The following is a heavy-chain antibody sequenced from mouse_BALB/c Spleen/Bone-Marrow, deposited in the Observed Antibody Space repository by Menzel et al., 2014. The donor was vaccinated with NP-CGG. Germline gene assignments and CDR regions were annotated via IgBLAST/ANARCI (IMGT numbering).Heavy chain of an antibody. CDR2: INPSSGYT. Sequence: QVQLQQSGAELARPGASVKMSCRASGYTFTTYTMHWVKQRPGQGLEWIGYINPSSGYTYYNQKFKYKATLTADKSSSAAYLQLSSLTSEDSAVYYCARVYGNYDAMDYWGQGTSVTVSS. J-gene: IGHJ4*01. CDR3: ARVYGNYDAMDY. CDR1: GYTFTTYT. D-gene: IGHD2-1*01. V-gene: IGHV1-4*01.